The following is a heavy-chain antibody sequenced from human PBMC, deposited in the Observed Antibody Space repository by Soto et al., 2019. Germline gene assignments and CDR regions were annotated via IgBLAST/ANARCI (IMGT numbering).Heavy chain of an antibody. J-gene: IGHJ6*02. D-gene: IGHD6-13*01. CDR2: IYYSGST. CDR3: ASAPRIAAALSGMDV. V-gene: IGHV4-30-4*01. Sequence: QVQLQESGPGLVKPSQTLSLTCTVSGGSISSGDYYWSWIRQPPGKGLEWIGYIYYSGSTYYNPSLKSRVTISVDTSKNQFSLKLSSVTAADTAVYYCASAPRIAAALSGMDVWGQGTTVTVSS. CDR1: GGSISSGDYY.